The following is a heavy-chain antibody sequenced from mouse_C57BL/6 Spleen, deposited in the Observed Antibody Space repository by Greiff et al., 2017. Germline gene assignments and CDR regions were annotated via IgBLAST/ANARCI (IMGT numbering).Heavy chain of an antibody. CDR1: GFTFTSYW. Sequence: QVKLQQPGAELVKPGASVKLSCKASGFTFTSYWMHWVKPRPGQGLEWIGMLPPTSGSTNYNAQFKSKATLTVDKSSSTAYMQLSILTSEDSAGDNYARDGSSPLNYWGQGTTLTVAS. D-gene: IGHD1-1*01. CDR3: ARDGSSPLNY. V-gene: IGHV1-64*01. J-gene: IGHJ2*01. CDR2: LPPTSGST.